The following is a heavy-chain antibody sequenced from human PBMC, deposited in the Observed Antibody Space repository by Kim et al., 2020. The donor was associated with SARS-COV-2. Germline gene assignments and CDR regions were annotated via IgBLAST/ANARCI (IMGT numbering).Heavy chain of an antibody. CDR2: IYYSGST. J-gene: IGHJ5*02. D-gene: IGHD5-12*01. CDR3: ARVFGGEGGYSGYDFRDWFDL. V-gene: IGHV4-31*03. Sequence: SETLSLTCTVSGGSISSGGYYWSWIRQHPGKGLEWIGYIYYSGSTYYNPSLKSRVTISVDTSKNQFSLKLSSVTAADTAVYYCARVFGGEGGYSGYDFRDWFDLWGQGTLVTVSS. CDR1: GGSISSGGYY.